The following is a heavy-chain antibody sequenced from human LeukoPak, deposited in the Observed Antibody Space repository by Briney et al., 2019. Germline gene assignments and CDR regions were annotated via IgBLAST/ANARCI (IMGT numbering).Heavy chain of an antibody. V-gene: IGHV3-23*01. D-gene: IGHD2-15*01. CDR2: ISGSGGST. CDR1: GFTFSSYG. Sequence: GGSLRLSCAASGFTFSSYGMSWVRQAPGKGLEWVSAISGSGGSTYYADSVKGRFTISRDNSKNTLYLQMNSLRAEDTAVYYCAKYGYCSGGSCYSPVYFGYWGQGTLVTVSS. J-gene: IGHJ4*02. CDR3: AKYGYCSGGSCYSPVYFGY.